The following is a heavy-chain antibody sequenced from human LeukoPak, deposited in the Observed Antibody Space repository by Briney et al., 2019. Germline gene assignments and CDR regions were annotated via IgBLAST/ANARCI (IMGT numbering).Heavy chain of an antibody. V-gene: IGHV3-7*01. J-gene: IGHJ6*03. D-gene: IGHD3-9*01. CDR2: IKQDGSEK. CDR3: ARDHSKLRYFDWLSSYYYYMDV. Sequence: GGSLRLSCAASGFTFSSYWMSWVRQAPGKGLEWVANIKQDGSEKYYVDSVKGRFTISRDNAKNSLYLQMNSLRAEDTAVYYCARDHSKLRYFDWLSSYYYYMDVWGKGTTVTISS. CDR1: GFTFSSYW.